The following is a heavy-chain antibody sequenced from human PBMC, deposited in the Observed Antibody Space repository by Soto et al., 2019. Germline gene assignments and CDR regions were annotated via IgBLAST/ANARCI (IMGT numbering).Heavy chain of an antibody. D-gene: IGHD6-13*01. V-gene: IGHV3-23*01. Sequence: EVQLLESGGGLVQPGGSLRLSCAASGFTFSSYAMRWVRQAPGKGLEWVSAVSGSGGSTYYADSVKGRFTISRDNSKNTLYLQMNSLSAEETAVYYCARRGPGTDFDYWGQGTLVTVSS. CDR3: ARRGPGTDFDY. CDR1: GFTFSSYA. CDR2: VSGSGGST. J-gene: IGHJ4*02.